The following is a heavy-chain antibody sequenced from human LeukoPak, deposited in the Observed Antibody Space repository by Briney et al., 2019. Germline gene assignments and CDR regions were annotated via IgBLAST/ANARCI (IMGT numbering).Heavy chain of an antibody. CDR1: GGTFSSYA. J-gene: IGHJ5*02. D-gene: IGHD1-26*01. CDR2: IIPIFGTA. CDR3: ARQVGATLNWFDP. Sequence: ASVKVSCKASGGTFSSYAISWVRQAPGQGLEWMGGIIPIFGTANYAQKFQGRVTITTDESTSTAYMELSSLRSEDTAVYYCARQVGATLNWFDPWGQGTLVTVSS. V-gene: IGHV1-69*05.